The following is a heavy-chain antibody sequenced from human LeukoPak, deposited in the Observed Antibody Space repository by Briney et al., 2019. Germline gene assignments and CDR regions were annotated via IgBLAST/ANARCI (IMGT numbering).Heavy chain of an antibody. D-gene: IGHD5-12*01. CDR2: ISDGGHHR. V-gene: IGHV3-23*01. J-gene: IGHJ4*02. Sequence: PGGSLRLSRAASGITFNNYGMSWVRQAPGKGLEWVSSISDGGHHRFYADSVRGRFTISRDNSKNTLYLQMDSLRAEDTAVYYCAKVISSFSGYDSYWGQGTLVTVSS. CDR3: AKVISSFSGYDSY. CDR1: GITFNNYG.